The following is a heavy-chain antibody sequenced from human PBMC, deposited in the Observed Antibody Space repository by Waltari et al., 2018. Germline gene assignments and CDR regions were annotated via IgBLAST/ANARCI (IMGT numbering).Heavy chain of an antibody. CDR1: GGTFSSYA. D-gene: IGHD6-13*01. V-gene: IGHV1-69*15. J-gene: IGHJ1*01. CDR2: IIPIFGTA. Sequence: QVQLVQSGAEVKKPGSSVKVSCKASGGTFSSYAISWVRQAPGQGLEWMGRIIPIFGTANYAQKFQGRVTITADESTSTAYMELSSLRSEDTAVYYCARDPLAAAGTWGYFQHWGQGTLVTVSS. CDR3: ARDPLAAAGTWGYFQH.